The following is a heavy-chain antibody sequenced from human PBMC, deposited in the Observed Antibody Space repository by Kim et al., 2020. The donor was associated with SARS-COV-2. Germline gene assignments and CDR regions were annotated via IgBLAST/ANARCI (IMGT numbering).Heavy chain of an antibody. J-gene: IGHJ4*02. D-gene: IGHD3-9*01. CDR3: ARGLRYFDWLSPGSFDY. V-gene: IGHV4-31*03. CDR1: GGSISSGGYY. Sequence: SETLSLTCTVSGGSISSGGYYWSWIRQHPGKGLEWIGYIYYSGSTYYNPSLKSRVTISVDTSKNQFSLKLSSVTAADTAVYYCARGLRYFDWLSPGSFDYWGQGTLVTVSS. CDR2: IYYSGST.